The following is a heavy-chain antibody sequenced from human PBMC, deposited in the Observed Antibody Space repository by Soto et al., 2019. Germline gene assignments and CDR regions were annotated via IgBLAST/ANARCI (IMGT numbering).Heavy chain of an antibody. J-gene: IGHJ5*02. D-gene: IGHD3-9*01. CDR2: ISGSGGST. CDR1: GFTFSSYA. V-gene: IGHV3-23*01. Sequence: LRLSCAASGFTFSSYAMSWVRQAPGKGLEWVSAISGSGGSTYYADSVKGRFTISRDNSKNTLYLQMNSLRAEDTAVYYCAKDQIKERYFPWFDPWGQGTLVTVSS. CDR3: AKDQIKERYFPWFDP.